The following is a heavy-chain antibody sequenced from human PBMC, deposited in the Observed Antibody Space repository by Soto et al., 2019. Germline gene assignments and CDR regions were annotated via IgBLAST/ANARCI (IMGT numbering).Heavy chain of an antibody. CDR2: IYYSGST. J-gene: IGHJ4*02. Sequence: QVQLQESGPGLVKPSQTLSLTCTVSGGSISSGGYYWSWIRQHPGKGLEWIGYIYYSGSTYYNPSLRSRVTISVDTSRNPFSLKLSSVTAADTAVYYCATSTVTAYYFDYWGQGTLVTVSS. CDR1: GGSISSGGYY. CDR3: ATSTVTAYYFDY. D-gene: IGHD4-17*01. V-gene: IGHV4-31*03.